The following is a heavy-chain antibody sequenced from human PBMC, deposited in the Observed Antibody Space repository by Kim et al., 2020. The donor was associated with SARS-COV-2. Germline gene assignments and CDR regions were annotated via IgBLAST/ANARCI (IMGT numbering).Heavy chain of an antibody. CDR3: ARRLGGTGAFDI. J-gene: IGHJ3*02. D-gene: IGHD2-15*01. CDR1: GDSVSSSSAS. CDR2: TYYRSNWYN. V-gene: IGHV6-1*01. Sequence: SQTLSLTCAISGDSVSSSSASWNWIRQSPSRGLEWLGRTYYRSNWYNDYAESVKSRITINPDASKNQFSLQLNSVTPEDTAAYYCARRLGGTGAFDIWGQGTMVTVSS.